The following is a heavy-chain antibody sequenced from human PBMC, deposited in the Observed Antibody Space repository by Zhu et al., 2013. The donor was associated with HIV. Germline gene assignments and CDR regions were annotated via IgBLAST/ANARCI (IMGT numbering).Heavy chain of an antibody. J-gene: IGHJ4*02. D-gene: IGHD1-26*01. V-gene: IGHV1-18*01. CDR3: ARRQWELVDY. CDR2: ISDYNGNT. Sequence: QIQLVQSGAEVKKPGASVKVSCKASGYMFSKHGIAWVRQAPGQGLEWMGWISDYNGNTNYAEKFQGRLTMTTDKSTNTAYMELRRLKSDDTAVYYCARRQWELVDYWGQGDPGHRLL. CDR1: GYMFSKHG.